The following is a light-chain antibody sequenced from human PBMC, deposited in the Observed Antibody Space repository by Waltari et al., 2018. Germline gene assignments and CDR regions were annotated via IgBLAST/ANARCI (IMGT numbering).Light chain of an antibody. Sequence: IVLTQSPGTLSLSPGERATLSCRASQTVSRSLAWYQQKPGQAPKRLIYGASTRATGIPDSFTGSGSGTDFSLTISSLEPEDFAIYFCQHYVRLPATFGQGTKVEIK. CDR2: GAS. V-gene: IGKV3-20*01. CDR3: QHYVRLPAT. CDR1: QTVSRS. J-gene: IGKJ1*01.